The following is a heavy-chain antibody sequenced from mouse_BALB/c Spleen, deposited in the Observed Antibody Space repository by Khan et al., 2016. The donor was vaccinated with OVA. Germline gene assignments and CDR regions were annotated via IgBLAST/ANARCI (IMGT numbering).Heavy chain of an antibody. Sequence: VQLQESGPGLVAPSQSLSITCTVSGFSLTSYGVNWVRQPPGKGLEWLGLMWGDGSTNYHSALKSRLIISKDNYKSQVFLKINSLQTDDTAMYYCAIFTPDFYSMDCWGQGTSVTFSS. CDR1: GFSLTSYG. CDR3: AIFTPDFYSMDC. V-gene: IGHV2-3*01. J-gene: IGHJ4*01. CDR2: MWGDGST. D-gene: IGHD1-1*01.